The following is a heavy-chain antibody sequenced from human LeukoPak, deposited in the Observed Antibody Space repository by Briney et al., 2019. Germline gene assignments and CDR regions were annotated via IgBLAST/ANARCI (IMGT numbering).Heavy chain of an antibody. D-gene: IGHD3-3*01. CDR3: ARRLGYDFWSGYFDL. V-gene: IGHV4-34*01. CDR2: INHSGST. J-gene: IGHJ2*01. Sequence: SETLSLTCAVYGGSFSGYYWSWIRQPPGKGLEWIGEINHSGSTNYNPSLKSRVTISVDTSKNQFSLKLSSVTAADTAVYYCARRLGYDFWSGYFDLWGRGTLVTVSS. CDR1: GGSFSGYY.